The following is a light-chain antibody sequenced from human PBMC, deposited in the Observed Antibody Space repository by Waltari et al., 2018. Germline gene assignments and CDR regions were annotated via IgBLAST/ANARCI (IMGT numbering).Light chain of an antibody. J-gene: IGLJ2*01. CDR1: SSDVGGYNF. CDR3: SSYVANNNPV. Sequence: QSALTQPPSASGSPGQSVTISCTGTSSDVGGYNFVSWYQHHPGKAPGLIIYEVSERAAGVPGRFSRSKSGNTASLTVSGLQAEDEADYCCSSYVANNNPVFGGGTKLTVL. V-gene: IGLV2-8*01. CDR2: EVS.